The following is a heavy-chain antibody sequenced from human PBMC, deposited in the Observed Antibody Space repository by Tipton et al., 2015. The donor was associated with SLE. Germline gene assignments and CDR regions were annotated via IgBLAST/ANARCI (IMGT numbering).Heavy chain of an antibody. CDR2: ISYDGSNK. Sequence: SLRLSCAASGFTFSSYAMRWVRQAPGKGLEWVAVISYDGSNKYYADSVKGRFTISRDNSKNTLYLQMNSLRAEDTAVYYCARRQGVSMDPWGQGTLVTVSS. J-gene: IGHJ5*02. CDR1: GFTFSSYA. D-gene: IGHD2/OR15-2a*01. V-gene: IGHV3-30-3*01. CDR3: ARRQGVSMDP.